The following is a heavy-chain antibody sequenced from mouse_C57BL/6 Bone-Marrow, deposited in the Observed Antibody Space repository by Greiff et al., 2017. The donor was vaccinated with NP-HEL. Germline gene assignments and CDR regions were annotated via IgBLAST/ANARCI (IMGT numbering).Heavy chain of an antibody. CDR1: GYTFTDYY. Sequence: VQLQQSGPVLVKPGASVKMSCKASGYTFTDYYMNWVKQSHGKSLEWIGVINPYNGGTSYNQKFKGKATLTVDKSSSTAYMELNSLTSEDSAVYYCARETDYSSGLRFAYWGQGTLVTVSA. D-gene: IGHD3-2*02. V-gene: IGHV1-19*01. J-gene: IGHJ3*01. CDR2: INPYNGGT. CDR3: ARETDYSSGLRFAY.